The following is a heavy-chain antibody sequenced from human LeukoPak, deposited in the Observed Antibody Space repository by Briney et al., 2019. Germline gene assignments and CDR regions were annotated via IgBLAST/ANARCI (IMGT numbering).Heavy chain of an antibody. D-gene: IGHD3-3*01. CDR2: IIPIFGTA. Sequence: GASVKVSCKASGGTFSSYAISWVRQAPGQGLEWMGGIIPIFGTANYAQKFQGRVTITADESASTAYMELSSLRSEDTAVYYCARGFWSGYFDYWGQGTLVTVSS. J-gene: IGHJ4*02. V-gene: IGHV1-69*13. CDR1: GGTFSSYA. CDR3: ARGFWSGYFDY.